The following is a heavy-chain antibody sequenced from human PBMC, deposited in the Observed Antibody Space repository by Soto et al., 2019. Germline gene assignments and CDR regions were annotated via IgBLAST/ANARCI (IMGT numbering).Heavy chain of an antibody. CDR3: ARDIAARYPTDAFDI. J-gene: IGHJ3*02. Sequence: QVQLVQSGAEVKKPGSSVKVSCKASGGTFSSYTISWVRQAPGQGLEWMGRIIPILGIANYAQKFQGRVTITADQSTRTAYMELSSLRSEDRAVYYCARDIAARYPTDAFDIWGQGTMVTASS. CDR1: GGTFSSYT. CDR2: IIPILGIA. V-gene: IGHV1-69*08. D-gene: IGHD6-6*01.